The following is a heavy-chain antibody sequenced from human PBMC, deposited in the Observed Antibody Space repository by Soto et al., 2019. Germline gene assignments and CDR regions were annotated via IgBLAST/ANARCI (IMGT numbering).Heavy chain of an antibody. D-gene: IGHD4-17*01. J-gene: IGHJ6*02. CDR2: IRSKANSYAT. CDR1: GFTFSGSA. V-gene: IGHV3-73*01. Sequence: LRLSCAASGFTFSGSAMHWVRQSSGKGLEWVGRIRSKANSYATAYAASVKGRFTISRDDSKNTAYLQMNSLKTEDTAVYYCTLPRDHGTYYYYGMDVWGQGTTVTVSS. CDR3: TLPRDHGTYYYYGMDV.